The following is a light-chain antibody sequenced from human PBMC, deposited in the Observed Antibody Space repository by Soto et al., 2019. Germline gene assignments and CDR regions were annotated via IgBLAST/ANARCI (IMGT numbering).Light chain of an antibody. CDR2: AAS. J-gene: IGKJ4*01. CDR1: QGIISW. V-gene: IGKV1-12*01. Sequence: DIQITESPASVSASVRDRPTITCRASQGIISWLAWYKQKPGKAPKLLSYAASSLQSGVPSRVRGSGSGTDFTLTISSLKPEDFETYYCQQANSFPLTFGGGTKVDIK. CDR3: QQANSFPLT.